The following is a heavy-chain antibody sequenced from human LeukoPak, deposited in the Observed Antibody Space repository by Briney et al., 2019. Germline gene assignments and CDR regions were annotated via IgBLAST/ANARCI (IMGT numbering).Heavy chain of an antibody. D-gene: IGHD3-16*01. CDR1: GFTFSEYY. Sequence: GGSLRLSCAASGFTFSEYYMSWIRQAPGKGLEWVSYISSSGSTRYYADSVKGRFTITRDNAKNSLYLQMNSLRAEDTAVYYCAREGYVWGSYILDYWGQGTLVTVSS. V-gene: IGHV3-11*01. CDR2: ISSSGSTR. CDR3: AREGYVWGSYILDY. J-gene: IGHJ4*02.